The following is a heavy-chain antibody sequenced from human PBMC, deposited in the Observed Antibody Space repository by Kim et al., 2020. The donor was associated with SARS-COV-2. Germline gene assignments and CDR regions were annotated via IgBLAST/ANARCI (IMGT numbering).Heavy chain of an antibody. Sequence: SVKVSCKASGGTFSSYAISWVRQAPGQGLEWMGRIIPILGIAKYAQKFKGRVTITADKSTSTAYMELSSLRSEDTAVYYCAREAYSSSAVVDYWGQGTLVTVSS. CDR3: AREAYSSSAVVDY. V-gene: IGHV1-69*04. CDR1: GGTFSSYA. D-gene: IGHD6-6*01. J-gene: IGHJ4*02. CDR2: IIPILGIA.